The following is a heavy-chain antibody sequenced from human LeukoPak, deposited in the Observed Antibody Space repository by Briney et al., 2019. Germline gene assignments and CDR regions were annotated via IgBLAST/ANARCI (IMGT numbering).Heavy chain of an antibody. Sequence: ASVKVSCKASGYTFTSYGISWVRQAPGQGLEWMGWISAYNGNTNYAQKLQGRVTMTTDTSTSTAYMELRSLRSDDTAVYYCARDKRYDTVTSIYYYYYMDVWGKGTTVTVSS. V-gene: IGHV1-18*01. CDR2: ISAYNGNT. D-gene: IGHD4-17*01. CDR1: GYTFTSYG. J-gene: IGHJ6*03. CDR3: ARDKRYDTVTSIYYYYYMDV.